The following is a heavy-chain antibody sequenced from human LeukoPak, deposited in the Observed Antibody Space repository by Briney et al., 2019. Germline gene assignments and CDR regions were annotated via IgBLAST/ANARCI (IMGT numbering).Heavy chain of an antibody. CDR3: ARGIVVVPAALFDP. D-gene: IGHD2-2*01. CDR1: GFTFSSYE. CDR2: IKQDGSEK. J-gene: IGHJ5*02. Sequence: GGSLRLSCAASGFTFSSYEMNWVRQAPGKGLEWVANIKQDGSEKYYVDSVKGRFTISRDNAKNSLYLQMNSLRAEDTAVYYCARGIVVVPAALFDPWGQGTLVTVSS. V-gene: IGHV3-7*03.